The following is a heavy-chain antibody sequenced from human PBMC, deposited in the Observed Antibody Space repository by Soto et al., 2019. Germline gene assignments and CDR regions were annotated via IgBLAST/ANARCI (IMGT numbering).Heavy chain of an antibody. V-gene: IGHV4-34*01. CDR1: GGSFSGYY. CDR3: AGRWLVRSNAFDI. D-gene: IGHD6-19*01. J-gene: IGHJ3*02. Sequence: PSETLSLTCAVYGGSFSGYYWSWIRQPPGKGLEWIGEINHSGSTNYNPSLKSRVTISVDTSKNQFSLKLSSVTAADTAVYYCAGRWLVRSNAFDIWGQGTMVTVSS. CDR2: INHSGST.